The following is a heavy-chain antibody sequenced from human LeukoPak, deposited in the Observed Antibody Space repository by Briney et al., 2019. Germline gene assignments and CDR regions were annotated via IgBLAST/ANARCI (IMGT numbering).Heavy chain of an antibody. D-gene: IGHD3-10*01. CDR3: AKAGHYGSGSYYSDY. Sequence: PGGSLRLSCVASGFSVSTNYMSWVRQAPGKGLEWVSVTYTSGDTDYADSVKGRFTISRDNSKNTLYLQMNSLRAEDTAVYYCAKAGHYGSGSYYSDYWGRGTPVTVSP. J-gene: IGHJ4*02. CDR2: TYTSGDT. CDR1: GFSVSTNY. V-gene: IGHV3-53*01.